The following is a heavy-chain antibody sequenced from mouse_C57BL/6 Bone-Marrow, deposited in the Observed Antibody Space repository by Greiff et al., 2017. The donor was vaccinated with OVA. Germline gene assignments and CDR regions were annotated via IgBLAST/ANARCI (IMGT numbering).Heavy chain of an antibody. Sequence: VQLQQSGAELVRPGASVKLSCTASGFNIKDDYMHWVKQRPEQGLEWIGWIDPENGDTESASKFQGKATIIVDTSSKAAYLQLSSRTSEDTAVYYCTTYRYWGQGTTLTVSS. CDR3: TTYRY. V-gene: IGHV14-4*01. CDR1: GFNIKDDY. J-gene: IGHJ2*01. CDR2: IDPENGDT.